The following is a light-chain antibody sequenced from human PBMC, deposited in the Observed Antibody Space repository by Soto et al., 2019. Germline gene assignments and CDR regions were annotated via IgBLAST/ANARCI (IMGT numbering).Light chain of an antibody. V-gene: IGLV2-14*01. CDR2: DVN. J-gene: IGLJ2*01. Sequence: QSALTQPASVSGSPGQSITLSCTGTSSDIGGYDYVSWYQRHPGKAPKLIIYDVNNRPSGVSNRFSGSKSGNTASLTISGRQADDEADDYCTSYASGSSHVVFGGGTKLTVL. CDR3: TSYASGSSHVV. CDR1: SSDIGGYDY.